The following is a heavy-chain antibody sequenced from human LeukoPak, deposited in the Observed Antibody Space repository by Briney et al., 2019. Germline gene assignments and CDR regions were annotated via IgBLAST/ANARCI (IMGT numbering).Heavy chain of an antibody. CDR3: ARVQAGGYRTADF. Sequence: GGSLRLSCAASGFTFSNYLMHWVRQAPDKGLDWVAVILSDGSNTYYADSVKGRFTISRDNSKNTLYLQMNSLRSEDTAVYYCARVQAGGYRTADFWGQGTLVTVSS. CDR1: GFTFSNYL. V-gene: IGHV3-30*04. J-gene: IGHJ4*02. D-gene: IGHD5-12*01. CDR2: ILSDGSNT.